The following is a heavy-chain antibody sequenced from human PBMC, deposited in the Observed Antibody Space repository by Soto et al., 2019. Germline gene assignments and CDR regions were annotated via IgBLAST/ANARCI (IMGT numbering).Heavy chain of an antibody. D-gene: IGHD3-3*01. Sequence: SEPRSLTCTVSGGSIIIYYWSWIRPPPGKGLEWIGYIYYSGSTNYNPSLKSRVTRSVDTSKTQFSLKLSSVTAADTAVYYCARGELRFLEWSRGSYYGMDVWGQGTTVTVSS. CDR1: GGSIIIYY. V-gene: IGHV4-59*01. CDR3: ARGELRFLEWSRGSYYGMDV. J-gene: IGHJ6*02. CDR2: IYYSGST.